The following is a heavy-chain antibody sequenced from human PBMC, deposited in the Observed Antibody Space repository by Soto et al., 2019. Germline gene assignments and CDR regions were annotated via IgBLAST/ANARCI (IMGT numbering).Heavy chain of an antibody. D-gene: IGHD5-18*01. Sequence: GGSLRLSCAASGFTFSSYAMSWVRQAPGKGLEWVSAISGSGGSTYYADSVKGRFTISRDNSKNTLYLQMNSLRAEDTAVYYCAKVMGGYSYGYTYYYYGMDVWGQGTTVTVSS. CDR1: GFTFSSYA. CDR2: ISGSGGST. J-gene: IGHJ6*02. CDR3: AKVMGGYSYGYTYYYYGMDV. V-gene: IGHV3-23*01.